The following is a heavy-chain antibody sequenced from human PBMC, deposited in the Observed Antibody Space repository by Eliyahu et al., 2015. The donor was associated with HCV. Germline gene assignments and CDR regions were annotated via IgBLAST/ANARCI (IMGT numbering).Heavy chain of an antibody. J-gene: IGHJ5*02. V-gene: IGHV3-33*01. CDR3: ARGVRRCSSTSCANWFDP. CDR1: GFTFSSYG. CDR2: RWYDGSNK. Sequence: QVQLVESGGGVVQPGRSLRLSCAASGFTFSSYGMHWVRQAPGKGLEWVAVRWYDGSNKYYADSVKGRFTISRDNSKNTLYLQMNSLRAEDTAVYYCARGVRRCSSTSCANWFDPWGQGTLVTVSS. D-gene: IGHD2-2*01.